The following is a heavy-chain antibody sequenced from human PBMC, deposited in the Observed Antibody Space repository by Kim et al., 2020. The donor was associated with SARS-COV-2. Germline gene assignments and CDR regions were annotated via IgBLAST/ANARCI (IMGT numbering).Heavy chain of an antibody. J-gene: IGHJ4*02. CDR2: IYSGGST. Sequence: GSLRLSCAASGFTVSSNYMSWVRQAPGKGLEWVSVIYSGGSTYYADSVKGRFTISRDNSKNTLYLQMNSLRAEDTALYYCARDSKAAADSFDYWGQGTLVTVSS. D-gene: IGHD6-13*01. CDR3: ARDSKAAADSFDY. CDR1: GFTVSSNY. V-gene: IGHV3-53*01.